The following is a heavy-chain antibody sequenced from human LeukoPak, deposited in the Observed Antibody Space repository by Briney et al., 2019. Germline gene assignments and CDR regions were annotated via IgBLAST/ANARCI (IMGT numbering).Heavy chain of an antibody. V-gene: IGHV3-7*05. D-gene: IGHD2-21*01. J-gene: IGHJ4*02. Sequence: GGFLRLSCAASGFTFSSYWMTWVRQAPGKGLEYVANIKEDGSEKYYVDSAKGRFTISRDNAKNSLYLQMSSLRGDDTAVYYCVRDCGFHTFDYWGQGTLVTVSS. CDR1: GFTFSSYW. CDR2: IKEDGSEK. CDR3: VRDCGFHTFDY.